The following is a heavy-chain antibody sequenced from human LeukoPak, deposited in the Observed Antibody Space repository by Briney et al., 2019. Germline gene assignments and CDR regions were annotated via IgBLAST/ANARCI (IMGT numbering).Heavy chain of an antibody. CDR3: ARLTEGDYVWGSYRFDY. Sequence: SETLSLTCAVYGGSFSGYYWSWIRQPPGKGLEWIGEINHSGSTNYNPSLKSRVTISVDTSKNQFSLKLSSVTAADTAVYYCARLTEGDYVWGSYRFDYWGQGTLVTVSS. J-gene: IGHJ4*02. D-gene: IGHD3-16*01. CDR1: GGSFSGYY. CDR2: INHSGST. V-gene: IGHV4-34*01.